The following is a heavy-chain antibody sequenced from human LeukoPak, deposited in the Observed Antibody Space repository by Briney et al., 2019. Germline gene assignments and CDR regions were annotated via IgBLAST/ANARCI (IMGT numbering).Heavy chain of an antibody. D-gene: IGHD3-22*01. CDR1: GFTFSSYA. J-gene: IGHJ4*02. Sequence: AVTLRLYCAASGFTFSSYAMSWVRQAPGKELEWVSSITGSSASTYYADSVKGRFTISRDNSKNTLYLQMNSLRAEDMAVYFCAKLDYYDTHWGQGTLVTVSS. V-gene: IGHV3-23*01. CDR3: AKLDYYDTH. CDR2: ITGSSAST.